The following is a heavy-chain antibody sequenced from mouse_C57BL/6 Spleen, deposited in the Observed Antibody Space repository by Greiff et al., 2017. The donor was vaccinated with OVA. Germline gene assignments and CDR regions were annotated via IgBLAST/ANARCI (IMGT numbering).Heavy chain of an antibody. J-gene: IGHJ2*01. CDR2: ISDGGSYT. CDR1: GFTFSSYA. CDR3: ARLYYGNYRNYFDY. Sequence: DVHLVESGGGLVKPGGSLKLSCAASGFTFSSYAMSWVRQTPEKRLEWVATISDGGSYTYYPDNVKGRFTISRDNAKNNLYLQRSHLKSEDTAMYYCARLYYGNYRNYFDYWGQGTTLTVSS. D-gene: IGHD2-1*01. V-gene: IGHV5-4*01.